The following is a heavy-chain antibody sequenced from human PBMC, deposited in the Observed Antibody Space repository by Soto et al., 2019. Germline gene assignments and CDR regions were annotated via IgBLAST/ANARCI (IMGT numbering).Heavy chain of an antibody. CDR3: ARGVWSSSRGYYYYGMDV. Sequence: QVQLVESGGGVVQPGRSLRLSCAASGFTFSSYAMHWVRQAPGKGLEWVAVISYDGSNKYYADSVKGRFTISRDNSKNTLYLQMNSLRAEDTAVYYCARGVWSSSRGYYYYGMDVWGQGTTVTVSS. D-gene: IGHD6-13*01. V-gene: IGHV3-30-3*01. J-gene: IGHJ6*02. CDR1: GFTFSSYA. CDR2: ISYDGSNK.